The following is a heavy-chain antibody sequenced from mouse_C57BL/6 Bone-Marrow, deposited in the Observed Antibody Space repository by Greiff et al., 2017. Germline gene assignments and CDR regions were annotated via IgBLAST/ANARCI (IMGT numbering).Heavy chain of an antibody. CDR3: ARGRLRRVDY. CDR1: GYTFTSYW. Sequence: QVQLQQPGAELVMPGASVKLSCKASGYTFTSYWMHWVKQRPGQGLEWIGEIDPSDSYTNYNQKFKSKATLTVDKSSSTAYMQLSSLTSEDSAVYYCARGRLRRVDYWGQGTTLTVSS. CDR2: IDPSDSYT. J-gene: IGHJ2*01. D-gene: IGHD2-4*01. V-gene: IGHV1-69*01.